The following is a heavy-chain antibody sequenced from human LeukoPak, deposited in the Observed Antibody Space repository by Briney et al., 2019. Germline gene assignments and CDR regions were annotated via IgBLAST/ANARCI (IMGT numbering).Heavy chain of an antibody. Sequence: PGGSLRLSCAASGFIYSDYAMTWVRQAPGKGLEWVSSVSASGGSTYYGDSVKGRFTISRDNSNNTLFLHMNSLRADDTAVYYCAKDRGASCCNIFDCWGRGTLVTVSS. V-gene: IGHV3-23*01. J-gene: IGHJ5*01. D-gene: IGHD2-2*01. CDR3: AKDRGASCCNIFDC. CDR2: VSASGGST. CDR1: GFIYSDYA.